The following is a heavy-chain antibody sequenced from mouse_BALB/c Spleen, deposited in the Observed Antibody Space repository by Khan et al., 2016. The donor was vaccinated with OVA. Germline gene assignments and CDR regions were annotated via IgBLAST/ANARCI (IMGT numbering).Heavy chain of an antibody. CDR1: GYTFTTYT. D-gene: IGHD2-10*02. J-gene: IGHJ4*01. CDR3: TRKYGNYAAMDY. Sequence: QVQLKQSGAELARPGASVTMSCKASGYTFTTYTMHWVKQRPGQGLEWIGYINPSSGYSNYNQKFKDKATLTADRSSSTAYMQLTSLTSEDSAVYYCTRKYGNYAAMDYWGQGTSVTVSS. V-gene: IGHV1-4*01. CDR2: INPSSGYS.